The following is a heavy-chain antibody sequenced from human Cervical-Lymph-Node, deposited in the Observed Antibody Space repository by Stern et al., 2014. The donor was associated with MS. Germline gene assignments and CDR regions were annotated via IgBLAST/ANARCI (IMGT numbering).Heavy chain of an antibody. D-gene: IGHD2/OR15-2a*01. CDR1: GGSVSSTNW. CDR2: IYHSGDS. CDR3: ARERQQYCNSEGCSYWYFDL. V-gene: IGHV4-4*02. J-gene: IGHJ2*01. Sequence: VQLVESGPGLVKPSGTLSLTCAVSGGSVSSTNWWSWVRQSPGKGLEWIGNIYHSGDSNYRPSLRSQVSISLDNSKNHLSLHLTSVTAADTAVYYCARERQQYCNSEGCSYWYFDLWGRGTLVTVSS.